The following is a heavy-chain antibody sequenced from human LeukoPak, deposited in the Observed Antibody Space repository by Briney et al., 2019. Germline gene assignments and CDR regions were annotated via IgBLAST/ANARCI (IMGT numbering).Heavy chain of an antibody. V-gene: IGHV3-23*01. Sequence: PGGSLRLSCAASGVTFSNHAMSWVRQAPGKGLEWVSGITGSGGSTYHAESVKGRFTISRDNSKNTLCLEMNSLRAEDTAVYFCATRPASETYYAVFDYWGQGTLVTVSS. J-gene: IGHJ4*02. CDR2: ITGSGGST. D-gene: IGHD1-26*01. CDR3: ATRPASETYYAVFDY. CDR1: GVTFSNHA.